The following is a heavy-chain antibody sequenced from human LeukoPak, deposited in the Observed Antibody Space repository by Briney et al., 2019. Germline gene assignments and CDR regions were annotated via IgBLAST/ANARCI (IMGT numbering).Heavy chain of an antibody. V-gene: IGHV3-23*01. CDR3: AKDRAGYSYGMFDS. CDR1: GFTFSNYA. Sequence: AGGSLRLCCVASGFTFSNYAMSWVRQAPGKGLEWVSGIVNSGGSTYYADSVRGRLTISRDNSKKTVYLQMSSLRGDDTAIYYCAKDRAGYSYGMFDSWGQGTLVTVSS. D-gene: IGHD5-18*01. J-gene: IGHJ4*02. CDR2: IVNSGGST.